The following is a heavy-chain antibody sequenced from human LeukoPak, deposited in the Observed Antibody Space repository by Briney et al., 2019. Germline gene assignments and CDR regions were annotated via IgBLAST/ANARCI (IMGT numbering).Heavy chain of an antibody. CDR3: ATDGYSGYRYFDY. D-gene: IGHD5-12*01. Sequence: GGSLALSCSASGFTITNYAFSWLRQAPGKGLEWVSAITGRGDKTYYTDSVKGRFTLSRDKSKNTVYLQMNSLRAEDTALYYCATDGYSGYRYFDYWGQGTLVTVSS. V-gene: IGHV3-23*01. CDR1: GFTITNYA. J-gene: IGHJ4*02. CDR2: ITGRGDKT.